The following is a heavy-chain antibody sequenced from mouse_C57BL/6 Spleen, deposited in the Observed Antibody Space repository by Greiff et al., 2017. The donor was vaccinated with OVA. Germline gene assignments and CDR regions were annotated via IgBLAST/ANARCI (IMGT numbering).Heavy chain of an antibody. CDR1: GYTFTSYW. CDR2: IDPSDSYT. CDR3: ARGDDSNYYAMDY. V-gene: IGHV1-50*01. D-gene: IGHD2-5*01. J-gene: IGHJ4*01. Sequence: VQLQQPGAELVKPGASVKLSCKASGYTFTSYWMQWVKQRPGQGLEWIGEIDPSDSYTNYNQKFKGKATMTVDTSSSTAYMQLSSLTSEDSAVYYCARGDDSNYYAMDYWGQGTSVTVSS.